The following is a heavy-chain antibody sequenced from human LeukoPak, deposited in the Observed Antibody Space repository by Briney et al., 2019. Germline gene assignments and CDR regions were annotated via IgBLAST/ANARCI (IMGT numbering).Heavy chain of an antibody. Sequence: ASVKVSCKASGYTFTSYDINWVRQATGQGLEWMGWMNPNSGNTGYAQKFQGRVTMTRNTSISTAYMELSSLRSEDTSVYYCARVSSPPLGSGIYYDFDYWGQGTLVTVSS. V-gene: IGHV1-8*01. CDR1: GYTFTSYD. CDR2: MNPNSGNT. J-gene: IGHJ4*02. CDR3: ARVSSPPLGSGIYYDFDY. D-gene: IGHD3-10*01.